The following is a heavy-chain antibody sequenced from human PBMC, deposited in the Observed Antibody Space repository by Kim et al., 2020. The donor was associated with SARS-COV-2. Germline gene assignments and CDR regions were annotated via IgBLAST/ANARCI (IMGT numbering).Heavy chain of an antibody. J-gene: IGHJ4*02. CDR3: ARLIWFGESEGFDY. D-gene: IGHD3-10*01. Sequence: GESLKISCKGSGYSFTSHWIGWVRQMPGKGLEWMGIIYPGDSETRNSPSSQGQVTISADKSTSTAYLQWSSLKASDTAMYYCARLIWFGESEGFDYWGQGTLVTVSS. CDR1: GYSFTSHW. CDR2: IYPGDSET. V-gene: IGHV5-51*01.